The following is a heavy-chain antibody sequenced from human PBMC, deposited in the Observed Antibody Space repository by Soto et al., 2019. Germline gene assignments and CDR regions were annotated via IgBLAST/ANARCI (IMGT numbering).Heavy chain of an antibody. J-gene: IGHJ4*02. CDR1: GYTFTSYD. CDR3: AGNAGRFSEF. V-gene: IGHV1-8*01. D-gene: IGHD2-15*01. CDR2: MNPNSGNT. Sequence: ASVKVSCKASGYTFTSYDINWVRQATGQGLEWMGWMNPNSGNTGYAQKSQGRVTMTRNTSISTAYMELSSLSSEDTAVYYCAGNAGRFSEFWGQGTVVTVSS.